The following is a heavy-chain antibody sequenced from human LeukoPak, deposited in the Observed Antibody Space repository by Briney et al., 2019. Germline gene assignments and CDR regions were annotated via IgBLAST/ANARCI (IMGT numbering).Heavy chain of an antibody. CDR3: ARDCSGGSCYSLYYYYMDV. V-gene: IGHV1-69*05. CDR1: GGTFSSYA. CDR2: IIPIFGTA. Sequence: ASVKVSCKASGGTFSSYAISWVRQAPGQGLEWMGRIIPIFGTANYAQKFQGRVTITTDESTSTAYMELSSLGSEDTAVYYCARDCSGGSCYSLYYYYMDVWGKGTTVTVSS. D-gene: IGHD2-15*01. J-gene: IGHJ6*03.